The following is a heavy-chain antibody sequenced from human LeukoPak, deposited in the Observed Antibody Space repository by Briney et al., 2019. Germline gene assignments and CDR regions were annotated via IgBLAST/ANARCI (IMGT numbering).Heavy chain of an antibody. CDR1: GITLSNYG. CDR2: ISGSGGNT. CDR3: AKRGVVIRVILVGFHKEAYYFDS. Sequence: GGSLRLSCAASGITLSNYGMWWVRQAPGRGLEWGSGISGSGGNTYYADSVKGRFTISRDNSKNPLYLQMNSLRAEDTAVYFCAKRGVVIRVILVGFHKEAYYFDSWGQGALVTVSS. D-gene: IGHD3-22*01. J-gene: IGHJ4*02. V-gene: IGHV3-23*01.